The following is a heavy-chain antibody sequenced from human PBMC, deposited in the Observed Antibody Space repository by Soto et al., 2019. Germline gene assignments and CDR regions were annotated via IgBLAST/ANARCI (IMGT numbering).Heavy chain of an antibody. CDR2: IKEDGSEK. D-gene: IGHD3-22*01. V-gene: IGHV3-7*01. CDR3: VRDHGVTYYHDSSGYLYFDY. J-gene: IGHJ4*02. CDR1: GFTFSHYW. Sequence: GGSLRLSCEVSGFTFSHYWMSWVRQAPGKGLEWLVNIKEDGSEKYYVDSVKGRFTISRDNAKNSLYLQMTSLRAEDTAVYYSVRDHGVTYYHDSSGYLYFDYWGQGTLVTVSS.